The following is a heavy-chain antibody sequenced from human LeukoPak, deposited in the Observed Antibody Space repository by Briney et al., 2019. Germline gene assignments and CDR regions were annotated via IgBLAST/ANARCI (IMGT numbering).Heavy chain of an antibody. CDR1: GGSFSGYY. Sequence: PETLSLTCAVYGGSFSGYYWSWIRQPPGKGLEWIGEINHSGSTNYNPSLKSRVTISVDTSKNQFSLKLSSVTAADTAVYYCARALLGGTYWGQGTLVTVSS. V-gene: IGHV4-34*01. CDR2: INHSGST. J-gene: IGHJ4*02. D-gene: IGHD3-16*01. CDR3: ARALLGGTY.